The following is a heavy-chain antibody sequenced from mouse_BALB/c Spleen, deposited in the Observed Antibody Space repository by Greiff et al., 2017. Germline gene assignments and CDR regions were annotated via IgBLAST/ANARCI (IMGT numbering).Heavy chain of an antibody. CDR3: TRSGSLYAMDY. CDR2: IYPSDSYT. D-gene: IGHD3-1*01. CDR1: GYTFTSYW. J-gene: IGHJ4*01. V-gene: IGHV1-69*02. Sequence: VQLQQPGAELVRPGALVKLSCKASGYTFTSYWINWVKQRPGQGLEWIGNIYPSDSYTNYNQKFKDKATLTVDKSSSTAYMQLSSPTSEDSAVYYCTRSGSLYAMDYWGQGTSVTVSS.